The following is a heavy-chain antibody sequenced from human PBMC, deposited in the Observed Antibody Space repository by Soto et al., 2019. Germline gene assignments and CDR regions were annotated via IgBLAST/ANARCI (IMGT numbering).Heavy chain of an antibody. CDR3: ARDRRDCSGGSCYSEPSLYNWFDP. CDR1: GGTFSSYA. D-gene: IGHD2-15*01. J-gene: IGHJ5*02. CDR2: IIPSFGTA. Sequence: QVQLVQSGPEVKKPGSSVKVSCKASGGTFSSYAISWVRQAPGQGLEWMGGIIPSFGTANYAQKFQGRVTIDADESTSTAYMELSSLRSEDTAVYYCARDRRDCSGGSCYSEPSLYNWFDPWGQGTLVTVSS. V-gene: IGHV1-69*01.